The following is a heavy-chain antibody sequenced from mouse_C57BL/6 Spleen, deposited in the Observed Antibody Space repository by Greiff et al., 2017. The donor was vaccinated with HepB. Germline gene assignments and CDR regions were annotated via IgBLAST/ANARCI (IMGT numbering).Heavy chain of an antibody. J-gene: IGHJ4*01. CDR3: ARGIYYDYDDYAMDY. Sequence: EVQLQQSGPELVKPGASVKISCKASGYTFTDYYMNWVKQSHGKSLEWIGDINPNNGGTSYNQKFKGKATLTVDKSSSTAYMELRSLTSEDSAVYYCARGIYYDYDDYAMDYWGQGTSVTVSS. CDR2: INPNNGGT. D-gene: IGHD2-4*01. V-gene: IGHV1-26*01. CDR1: GYTFTDYY.